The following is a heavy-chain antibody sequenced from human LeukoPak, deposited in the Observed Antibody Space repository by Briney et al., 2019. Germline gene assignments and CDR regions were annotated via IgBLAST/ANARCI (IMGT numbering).Heavy chain of an antibody. CDR2: IIGSGGST. D-gene: IGHD6-13*01. CDR1: GFTFSSYA. Sequence: GGSLRLSCAASGFTFSSYAMSWVRQAQGKGLEWFSPIIGSGGSTYYADSVKGRFTISRDNSKNTLYLQMNSLRAEDTAVYYCAKEVWDSSSWYGSRYFDYWGQGTLVTVSS. V-gene: IGHV3-23*01. CDR3: AKEVWDSSSWYGSRYFDY. J-gene: IGHJ4*02.